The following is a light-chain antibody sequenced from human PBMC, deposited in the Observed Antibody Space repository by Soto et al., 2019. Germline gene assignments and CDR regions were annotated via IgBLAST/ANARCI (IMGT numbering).Light chain of an antibody. J-gene: IGKJ1*01. V-gene: IGKV1-5*01. CDR3: QQYNGYSRT. CDR1: QTISSW. Sequence: DIQMTQSPSTLSASVGDSITITCRASQTISSWLAWYQQKPGKAPKVLIYDASSLESGVPSRFSGSGFGTEFTFTITRLQPDDFATYYCQQYNGYSRTFGQGTKVDIK. CDR2: DAS.